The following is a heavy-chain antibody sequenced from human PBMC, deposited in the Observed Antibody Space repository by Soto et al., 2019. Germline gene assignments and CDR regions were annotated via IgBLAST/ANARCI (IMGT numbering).Heavy chain of an antibody. Sequence: GGSLRLSCAASGFTVSSNYMSWVRQDPGKGLEWVSIIYSGGSTYYADSVKGRFTISRDNSKNTLYLQMSSLRVEDTAVYYCVKDQGGRAAGPLDYRGRGTLVTVSS. CDR1: GFTVSSNY. V-gene: IGHV3-53*05. D-gene: IGHD6-13*01. J-gene: IGHJ4*02. CDR2: IYSGGST. CDR3: VKDQGGRAAGPLDY.